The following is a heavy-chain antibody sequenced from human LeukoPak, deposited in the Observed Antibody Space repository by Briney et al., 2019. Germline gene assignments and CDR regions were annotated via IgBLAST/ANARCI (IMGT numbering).Heavy chain of an antibody. CDR2: IYSGGST. V-gene: IGHV3-53*01. Sequence: PGGSLRLSCAASGFTVSSNYMSWVRQAPGKGLEWVSVIYSGGSTYYADSVKGRFTISRDNSKNTLYLQMNSLRAEDTAVYYCALSGVTTFGVKVPWGQGTLVTVSS. D-gene: IGHD3-16*01. J-gene: IGHJ5*02. CDR3: ALSGVTTFGVKVP. CDR1: GFTVSSNY.